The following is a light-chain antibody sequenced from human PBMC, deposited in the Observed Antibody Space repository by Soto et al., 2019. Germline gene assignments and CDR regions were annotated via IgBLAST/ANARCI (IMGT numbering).Light chain of an antibody. CDR2: DAS. CDR3: QQYDTYPST. V-gene: IGKV1-5*01. Sequence: DIQMTQSPSTLSASVGDRVTITCRASQSINAWLAWYQQRPGKAPKLLIHDASSLERGVPSRFSGSGSGTEFTLTISSLQPDDFAAYYCQQYDTYPSTFGQGTKVDIK. CDR1: QSINAW. J-gene: IGKJ1*01.